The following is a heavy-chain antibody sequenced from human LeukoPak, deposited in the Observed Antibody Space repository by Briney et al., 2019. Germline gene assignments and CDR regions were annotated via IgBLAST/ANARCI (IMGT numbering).Heavy chain of an antibody. J-gene: IGHJ6*02. CDR2: NIPILGIA. V-gene: IGHV1-69*04. D-gene: IGHD2-2*02. CDR1: GGTFSSYA. Sequence: SVKVSCKASGGTFSSYAIIWVRQAPGQGLEWMGRNIPILGIANYAQKFQGGVTITANKSTSTAYMELSSLRSEDTAVYYCARYCSTTSCYNIRDNYYYGMDVWGQGTTVTVSS. CDR3: ARYCSTTSCYNIRDNYYYGMDV.